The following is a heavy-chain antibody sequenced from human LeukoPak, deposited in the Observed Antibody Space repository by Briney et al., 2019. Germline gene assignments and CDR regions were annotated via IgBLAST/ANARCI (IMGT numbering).Heavy chain of an antibody. CDR1: GFTFSSYW. Sequence: GGSLRLSCAASGFTFSSYWMSWVRQAPGKGLEWVANIKQDGSEKYYVDSVKGRFTISRDNAKNSLSLQMNSLRAEDTAVYYCARGYGDYGGEDFDYWGRGTLVTVSS. CDR3: ARGYGDYGGEDFDY. CDR2: IKQDGSEK. J-gene: IGHJ4*02. D-gene: IGHD4-17*01. V-gene: IGHV3-7*04.